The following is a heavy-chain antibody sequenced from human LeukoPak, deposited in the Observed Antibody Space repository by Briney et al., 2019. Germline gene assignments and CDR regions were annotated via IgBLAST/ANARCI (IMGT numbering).Heavy chain of an antibody. CDR3: ARTVVVTAEHAFDI. CDR2: IIPIFGAA. V-gene: IGHV1-69*06. Sequence: SVMVSCKASGGTFSSYTLSWVRQAPGQGLEWMGGIIPIFGAANYAQKFQDRVTITADKSTSTAYMELSSLRSEDTAMYYCARTVVVTAEHAFDIWGRGTMVTVSS. CDR1: GGTFSSYT. D-gene: IGHD2-21*02. J-gene: IGHJ3*02.